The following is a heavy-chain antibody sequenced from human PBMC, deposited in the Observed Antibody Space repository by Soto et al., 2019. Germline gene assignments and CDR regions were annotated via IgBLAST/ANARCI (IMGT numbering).Heavy chain of an antibody. CDR1: GGSISSSSYY. J-gene: IGHJ6*02. Sequence: TVSGGSISSSSYYWGWIRQPPGKGLEWIGSIYYSGSTYYNPSLKSRVTISVDTSKNQFSLKLSSVTAADTAVYYCARRFAYYDSSGYKDYYGMDVWGQGTTVTVSS. V-gene: IGHV4-39*01. D-gene: IGHD3-22*01. CDR3: ARRFAYYDSSGYKDYYGMDV. CDR2: IYYSGST.